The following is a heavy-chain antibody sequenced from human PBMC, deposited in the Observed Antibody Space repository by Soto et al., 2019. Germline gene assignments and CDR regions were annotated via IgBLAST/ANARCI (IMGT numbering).Heavy chain of an antibody. Sequence: PSETLSLTCSVSGYSVSSGGYYWSWIRQHPGKGLEWIGYIYYSGSTYYNPSLKSRVTISVDTSKNQFSLKLSSVTAADTAVYYCARGRRGMDVWGQGTTVTVSS. J-gene: IGHJ6*02. CDR1: GYSVSSGGYY. CDR3: ARGRRGMDV. V-gene: IGHV4-31*03. CDR2: IYYSGST.